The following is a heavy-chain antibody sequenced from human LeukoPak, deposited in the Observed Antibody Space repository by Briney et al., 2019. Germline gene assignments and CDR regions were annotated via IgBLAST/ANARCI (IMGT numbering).Heavy chain of an antibody. J-gene: IGHJ5*02. CDR1: GGSISSYY. CDR2: IYYSGST. CDR3: AREGPNCSGGSCYTNWFDP. Sequence: SETLSLTCTVSGGSISSYYWSWIRQPPGKGLEWIGYIYYSGSTNYNPSLKSRVTISVDTSKNQFSLKLSSVTAADTAVYYCAREGPNCSGGSCYTNWFDPWGQGTLVTVSS. D-gene: IGHD2-15*01. V-gene: IGHV4-59*01.